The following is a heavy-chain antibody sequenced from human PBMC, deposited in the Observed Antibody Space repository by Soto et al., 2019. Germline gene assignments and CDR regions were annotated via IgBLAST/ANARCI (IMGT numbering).Heavy chain of an antibody. CDR1: GGTFSSYA. V-gene: IGHV1-69*05. CDR3: ARESVTQVTAIPGYYFDY. J-gene: IGHJ4*02. D-gene: IGHD2-21*02. CDR2: IIPIFGTA. Sequence: SVKVSCKASGGTFSSYAISWVRQAPGQGLEWMGGIIPIFGTANYAQKFQGRVTMTRDTSTSTAYMELSSLRSEDTAVYYCARESVTQVTAIPGYYFDYWGQGTLVTVSS.